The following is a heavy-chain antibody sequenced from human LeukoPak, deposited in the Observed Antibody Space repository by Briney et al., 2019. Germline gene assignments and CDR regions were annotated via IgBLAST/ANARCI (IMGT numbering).Heavy chain of an antibody. CDR2: IYSDNT. D-gene: IGHD3-10*01. V-gene: IGHV3-53*01. J-gene: IGHJ4*02. CDR3: ARDPAAWGGRDY. CDR1: GFTVSSNS. Sequence: PGGSLRLSCTVSGFTVSSNSMSWVRQAPGKGLEWVSFIYSDNTHYSDSVKGRFTISRDNAKNTLYLQMNSLRAEDTAVYYCARDPAAWGGRDYWGQGTLVTVSS.